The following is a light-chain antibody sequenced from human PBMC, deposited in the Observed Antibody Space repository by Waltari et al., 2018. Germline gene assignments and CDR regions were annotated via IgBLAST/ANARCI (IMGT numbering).Light chain of an antibody. CDR3: QSYDSSLSLI. Sequence: VSGAQGQRVTISCTGSSSDIGAGYDVHWYQQLPGTAPKLLIYGNSHRPSGVPDRFSASKSGPSASLDIAGLQAEDEADYYCQSYDSSLSLIFGGGTRLTVL. CDR2: GNS. J-gene: IGLJ2*01. V-gene: IGLV1-40*01. CDR1: SSDIGAGYD.